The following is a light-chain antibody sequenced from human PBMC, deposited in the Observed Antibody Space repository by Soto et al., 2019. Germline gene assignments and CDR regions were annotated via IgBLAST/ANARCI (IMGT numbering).Light chain of an antibody. Sequence: EVVLTQSPATLSLSPGDRATLSCRASQSVFGYLAWYQHKPGQAPRLLIYDAYKRATGVPARFSGSGSETDFTLIISSLEPEDFAVYYCQQRSDSPPLTFGGGNKVELK. V-gene: IGKV3-11*01. CDR3: QQRSDSPPLT. J-gene: IGKJ4*01. CDR1: QSVFGY. CDR2: DAY.